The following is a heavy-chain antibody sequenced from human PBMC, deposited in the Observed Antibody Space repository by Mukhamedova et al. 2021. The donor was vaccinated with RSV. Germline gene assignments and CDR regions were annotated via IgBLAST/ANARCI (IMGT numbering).Heavy chain of an antibody. CDR2: VSGSGDST. V-gene: IGHV3-23*01. CDR3: AKDDGIIYYLDS. Sequence: VRQAPGMGLEWVSAVSGSGDSTSYADSVRGRFTISRDNSKNTLYLQLSSLGAEDTAVYYCAKDDGIIYYLDSWCQGTPVTVSS. J-gene: IGHJ4*02. D-gene: IGHD1-26*01.